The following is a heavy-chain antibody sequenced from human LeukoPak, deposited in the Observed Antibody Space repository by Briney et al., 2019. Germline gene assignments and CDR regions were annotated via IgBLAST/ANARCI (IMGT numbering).Heavy chain of an antibody. CDR2: IYSGGST. Sequence: GGSLRLSCAASGFTVSSNYMSWVRQAPGKGLEWVSVIYSGGSTYYADSVKGRFTISRDNSRNTLYLQMNSLRAEDTAVYYCARDKSSSWYGNWGQGTLVTVSS. CDR3: ARDKSSSWYGN. V-gene: IGHV3-66*01. J-gene: IGHJ4*02. D-gene: IGHD6-19*01. CDR1: GFTVSSNY.